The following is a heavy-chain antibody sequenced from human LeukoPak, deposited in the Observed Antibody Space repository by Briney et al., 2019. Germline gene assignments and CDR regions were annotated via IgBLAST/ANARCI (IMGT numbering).Heavy chain of an antibody. CDR3: ARDWDSGSYSYYYGMDV. J-gene: IGHJ6*02. Sequence: GGSLRLSCAASGFTFSSYSMDWVRQAPGKGLEWVSSISSSSSYIYYADSVKGRFTISRDNAMNSLYLQMNSLRAEDTAVYYCARDWDSGSYSYYYGMDVWGQGTTVTVSS. V-gene: IGHV3-21*01. CDR1: GFTFSSYS. CDR2: ISSSSSYI. D-gene: IGHD1-26*01.